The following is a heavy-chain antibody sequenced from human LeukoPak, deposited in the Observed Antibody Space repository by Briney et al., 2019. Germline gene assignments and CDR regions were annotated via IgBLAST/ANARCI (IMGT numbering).Heavy chain of an antibody. CDR3: ARDGPNVLLWFGELTNNWFDP. J-gene: IGHJ5*02. V-gene: IGHV3-7*03. CDR1: GFTFSSYW. CDR2: IKQDGSEK. D-gene: IGHD3-10*01. Sequence: GGSLRLSCAASGFTFSSYWMSWVRQAPGKGLEWVANIKQDGSEKYYVDSVKDRFTISRDNAKNSLYLQMNSLRAEDTAVYYCARDGPNVLLWFGELTNNWFDPWGQGTLVTVSS.